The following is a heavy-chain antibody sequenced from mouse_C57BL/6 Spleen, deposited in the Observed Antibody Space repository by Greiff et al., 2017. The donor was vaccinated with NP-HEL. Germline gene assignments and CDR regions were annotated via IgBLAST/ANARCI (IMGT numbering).Heavy chain of an antibody. D-gene: IGHD1-1*01. Sequence: EVQVVESGGGLVQPGGSLSLSCAASGFTFTDYYMSWVRQPPGKALEWLGFIRNKANGYTTEYSASVKGRFTISRDNSQSILYLQMNALRAEDSATYYCARSRYYYGSSYLYFDGWGTGTTGTVSS. CDR2: IRNKANGYTT. J-gene: IGHJ1*03. CDR3: ARSRYYYGSSYLYFDG. CDR1: GFTFTDYY. V-gene: IGHV7-3*01.